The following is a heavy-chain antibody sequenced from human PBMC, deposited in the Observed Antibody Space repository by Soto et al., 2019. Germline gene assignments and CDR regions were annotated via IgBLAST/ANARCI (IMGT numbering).Heavy chain of an antibody. CDR2: SRNQANGYST. D-gene: IGHD3-22*01. V-gene: IGHV3-72*01. Sequence: EVQLVESGGGLVQPGGSLRLSCSVSGFTLSDHYIDWVRQAPGKGLEWVGRSRNQANGYSTIYAASVKGRFTTSRDDSKNLVYLQMDSLRTEDTAVYYCVRDTYFSDSSSYTRGFDFWGQGALVTVSS. CDR3: VRDTYFSDSSSYTRGFDF. J-gene: IGHJ4*02. CDR1: GFTLSDHY.